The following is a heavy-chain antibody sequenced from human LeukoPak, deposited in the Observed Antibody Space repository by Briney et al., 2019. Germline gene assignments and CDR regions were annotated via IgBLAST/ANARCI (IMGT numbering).Heavy chain of an antibody. J-gene: IGHJ4*02. Sequence: PGGSLRLSCAASGFTFSSYSMNWVRQAPGKGLEWVSSISSSSSYIYYADSVKGRFTISRDNAKNSLYLQMNRLRAEDTAVYYCARGGTTVLHYFDYWGQGTLVTVSS. CDR3: ARGGTTVLHYFDY. CDR1: GFTFSSYS. D-gene: IGHD2-2*01. CDR2: ISSSSSYI. V-gene: IGHV3-21*01.